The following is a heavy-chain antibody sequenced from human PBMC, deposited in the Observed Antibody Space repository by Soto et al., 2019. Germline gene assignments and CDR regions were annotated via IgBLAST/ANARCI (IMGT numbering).Heavy chain of an antibody. CDR1: GFSFSSYA. V-gene: IGHV3-23*01. Sequence: GGSLRLSCAASGFSFSSYAMSWVRQAPGKGLEWVSAISDSGGSTYYAEFVKGRFTISRDKSKNTLYLQMDSLRAEDTAVYYCAKDRGITIPDYWGQGTLVTVSS. CDR3: AKDRGITIPDY. J-gene: IGHJ4*02. CDR2: ISDSGGST. D-gene: IGHD3-3*01.